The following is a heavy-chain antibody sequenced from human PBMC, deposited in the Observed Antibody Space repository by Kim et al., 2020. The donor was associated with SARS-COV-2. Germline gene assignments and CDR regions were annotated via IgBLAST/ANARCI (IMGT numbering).Heavy chain of an antibody. D-gene: IGHD6-19*01. CDR1: GYTLTELS. V-gene: IGHV1-24*01. Sequence: ASVKVSCKVSGYTLTELSMHWVRQAPGKGLEWMGGFDPEDGETMYAQKFQGRVTMTEDTSTDTAYMELSSLRSEDTAVYYCATNSRGWETRDAFDIWGQGTMVTVSS. CDR2: FDPEDGET. CDR3: ATNSRGWETRDAFDI. J-gene: IGHJ3*02.